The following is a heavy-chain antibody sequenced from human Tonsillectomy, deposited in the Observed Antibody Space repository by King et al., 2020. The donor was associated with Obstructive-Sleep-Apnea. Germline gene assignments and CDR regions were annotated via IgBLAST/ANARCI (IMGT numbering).Heavy chain of an antibody. CDR1: GGSMSGNDYY. J-gene: IGHJ5*02. V-gene: IGHV4-31*02. CDR3: VRGRIRSGAPNWFDP. D-gene: IGHD2/OR15-2a*01. Sequence: VQLQESGPGLVKPSQTLSLTCTVSGGSMSGNDYYWSWIRQHPGKDLEWIGYIYNRGSTDCNPSLKGRVTMSVDTSKNQFSLNLRAVTAADTAVYYCVRGRIRSGAPNWFDPWGQGILVTVSS. CDR2: IYNRGST.